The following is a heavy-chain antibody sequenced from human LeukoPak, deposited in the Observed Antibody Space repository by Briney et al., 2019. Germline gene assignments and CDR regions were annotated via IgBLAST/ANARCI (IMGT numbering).Heavy chain of an antibody. D-gene: IGHD4-11*01. CDR2: IYSGGST. Sequence: PGGSLRLSCAASGFTVSSNYMSWVRQAPGKGLEWVSVIYSGGSTYYADSVKGRFTISRDNSKNTLYLQMNSPRAEDTAVYYCARDKSGSNYADDYWGQGTLVTVSS. CDR1: GFTVSSNY. CDR3: ARDKSGSNYADDY. J-gene: IGHJ4*02. V-gene: IGHV3-66*02.